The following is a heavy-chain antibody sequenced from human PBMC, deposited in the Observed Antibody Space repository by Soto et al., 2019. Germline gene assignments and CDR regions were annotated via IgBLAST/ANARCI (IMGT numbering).Heavy chain of an antibody. CDR1: GFTFSSYG. D-gene: IGHD3-10*01. V-gene: IGHV3-30*18. J-gene: IGHJ4*02. CDR3: AKPDYYGSGSYLPEYFDY. Sequence: GGSLRLSCAASGFTFSSYGMHWVRQAPGKGLEWVAVISYDGSNKYYADSVKGRFTISRDNSKNTLYLQMNSLRAEDTAVYYCAKPDYYGSGSYLPEYFDYWGQGTLVTVSS. CDR2: ISYDGSNK.